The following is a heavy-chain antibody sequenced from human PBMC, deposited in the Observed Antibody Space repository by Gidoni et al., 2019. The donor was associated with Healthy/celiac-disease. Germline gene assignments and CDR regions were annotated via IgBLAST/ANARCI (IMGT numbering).Heavy chain of an antibody. CDR1: GGTFRSFG. J-gene: IGHJ4*02. Sequence: VQLVQSGAEVKKPRSSRTGSCKASGGTFRSFGISWVRQAPGQGLEWMGGIIPIFGTANYAQKFQGRVTITADESTSTAYMELSSLRSEDTAIYYCARVDGTVGLDYWGQGTLVTVSS. D-gene: IGHD4-17*01. V-gene: IGHV1-69*01. CDR2: IIPIFGTA. CDR3: ARVDGTVGLDY.